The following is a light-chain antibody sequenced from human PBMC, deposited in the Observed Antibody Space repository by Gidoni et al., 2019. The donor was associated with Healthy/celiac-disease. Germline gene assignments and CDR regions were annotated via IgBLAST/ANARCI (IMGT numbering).Light chain of an antibody. CDR1: QGISSY. V-gene: IGKV1-8*01. CDR2: AAS. J-gene: IGKJ1*01. Sequence: AIRMTQSPSSFSASTGDSVTITCRASQGISSYLAWYQQKPGKAPKLLIYAASTVPSGVPSRFSGSGSGTDFTLTISCLQSEDVVTYYCQQYYSYPLTFGQGTMVEIK. CDR3: QQYYSYPLT.